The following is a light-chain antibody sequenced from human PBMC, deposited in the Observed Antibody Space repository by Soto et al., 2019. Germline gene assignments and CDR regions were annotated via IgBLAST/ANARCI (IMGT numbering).Light chain of an antibody. Sequence: AIRMTQSPSSLSAATGDRVTITCRSSQSISTYLAWYQQKPGKAPKLLIYGASTLQSGVPSRFSGSGSGTDFTLTISCLQSEDFATYYCQQYYSNVPINFGQGTRLEIK. V-gene: IGKV1-8*01. CDR2: GAS. J-gene: IGKJ5*01. CDR3: QQYYSNVPIN. CDR1: QSISTY.